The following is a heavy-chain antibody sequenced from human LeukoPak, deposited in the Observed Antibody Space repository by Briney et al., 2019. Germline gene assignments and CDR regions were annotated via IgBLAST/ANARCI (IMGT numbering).Heavy chain of an antibody. D-gene: IGHD3-10*01. CDR1: GGSISSSSYY. CDR3: ARGYYGSAGLNWFDP. J-gene: IGHJ5*02. CDR2: IYYSGST. V-gene: IGHV4-39*07. Sequence: SETLSFTCTVSGGSISSSSYYWGWIRQPPGKGLEWIGSIYYSGSTYYNPSLKSRVTISVDTSKNQFSLKLSSVTAADTAVYYCARGYYGSAGLNWFDPWGQGTLVTVSS.